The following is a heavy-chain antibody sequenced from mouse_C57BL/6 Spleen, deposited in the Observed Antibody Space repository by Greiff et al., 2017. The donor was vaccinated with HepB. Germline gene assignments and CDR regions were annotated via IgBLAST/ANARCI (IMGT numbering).Heavy chain of an antibody. Sequence: QVQLQQSGPELVKPGASVKISCKASGYAFSSSWMNWVKQRPGKGLEWIGRIYPGDGDTNYNGKFKGKATLTADKSSSTAYMQLSSLTSEDSAVYFCARGFITRPFFDYWGQGTTLTVSS. D-gene: IGHD1-1*01. J-gene: IGHJ2*01. CDR2: IYPGDGDT. V-gene: IGHV1-82*01. CDR3: ARGFITRPFFDY. CDR1: GYAFSSSW.